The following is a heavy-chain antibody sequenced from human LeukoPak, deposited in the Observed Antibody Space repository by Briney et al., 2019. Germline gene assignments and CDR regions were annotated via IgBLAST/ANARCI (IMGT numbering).Heavy chain of an antibody. CDR3: AKDNDYGESTADY. CDR1: GFTFSGYA. D-gene: IGHD4-17*01. CDR2: ISGSGGST. V-gene: IGHV3-23*01. Sequence: GGSLRLSCAASGFTFSGYAMSWVRQAPGKGLEWVSAISGSGGSTYYADSVKGRFTISRDNSKNTLYLQMNSLRAEDTAVYYCAKDNDYGESTADYWGQGTLVTVSS. J-gene: IGHJ4*02.